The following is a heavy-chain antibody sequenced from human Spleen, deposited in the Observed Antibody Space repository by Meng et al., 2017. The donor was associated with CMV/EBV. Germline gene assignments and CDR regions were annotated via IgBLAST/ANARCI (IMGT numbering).Heavy chain of an antibody. CDR1: GYTFTSYD. V-gene: IGHV1-46*01. D-gene: IGHD6-25*01. Sequence: ASVKVSCKASGYTFTSYDINWVRQATGQGLEWMGIINPSGGSTSYAQKFQGRVTMTRDTSTSTVYMELSSLRSEDTAVYYCVRDTSDYFDVLRWFDPWGQGTLVTVSS. CDR3: VRDTSDYFDVLRWFDP. CDR2: INPSGGST. J-gene: IGHJ5*02.